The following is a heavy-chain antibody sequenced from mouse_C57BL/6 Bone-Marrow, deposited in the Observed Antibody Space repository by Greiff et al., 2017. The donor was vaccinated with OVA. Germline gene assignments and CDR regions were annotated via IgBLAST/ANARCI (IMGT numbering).Heavy chain of an antibody. CDR2: INPSSGYT. V-gene: IGHV1-4*01. J-gene: IGHJ2*01. D-gene: IGHD1-1*01. Sequence: QVQLQQSGAELARPGASVKMSCKASGYTFTSYTMHWVKQRPGQGLEWIGYINPSSGYTKYNQKFKDKATLTADKSSSTAYMQLSSLTSEDSAVYYCAIPPVLLLRFDYWGQGTTLTVSS. CDR1: GYTFTSYT. CDR3: AIPPVLLLRFDY.